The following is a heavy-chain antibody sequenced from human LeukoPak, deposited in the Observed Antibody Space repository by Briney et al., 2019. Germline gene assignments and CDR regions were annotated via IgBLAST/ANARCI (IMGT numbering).Heavy chain of an antibody. V-gene: IGHV1-69*02. D-gene: IGHD2-2*01. Sequence: SVKVSCKASGGTFSSYTISWVRQAPGQGLEWMGRIIPILGIANYAQKFQGRVTITADRSTSTAYMELSSLRSEDTAVYYCASQSVPAAIGRGLRFDPWGQGTLVTVSS. CDR1: GGTFSSYT. J-gene: IGHJ5*02. CDR3: ASQSVPAAIGRGLRFDP. CDR2: IIPILGIA.